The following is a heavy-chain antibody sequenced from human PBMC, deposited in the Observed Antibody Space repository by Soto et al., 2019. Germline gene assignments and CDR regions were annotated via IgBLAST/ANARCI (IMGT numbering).Heavy chain of an antibody. CDR1: GYMFVTYG. Sequence: ASVKVSCKASGYMFVTYGINWVRQAPGQGLEWMGWISAYNGNTKDAQNLQGRVTMTTDASTSTAYMEMRSLRSDDTAVYYCARDLDGSGSYYTDYWGPGTLVTVSS. V-gene: IGHV1-18*01. CDR3: ARDLDGSGSYYTDY. CDR2: ISAYNGNT. J-gene: IGHJ4*02. D-gene: IGHD3-10*01.